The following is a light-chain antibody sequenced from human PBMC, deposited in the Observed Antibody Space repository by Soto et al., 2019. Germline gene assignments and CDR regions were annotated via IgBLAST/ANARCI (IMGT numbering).Light chain of an antibody. J-gene: IGKJ5*01. CDR1: QSLTNPY. CDR3: QQRSNWPPIT. Sequence: ENVLTQSPGALSLSPGDRATLFCSARQSLTNPYIAWYQQQPGQAPRLLLYDISSRATGIPDRFSGSVSGTAFTLTISSLEPEDFAVYYCQQRSNWPPITFGQGTRLEIK. V-gene: IGKV3D-20*02. CDR2: DIS.